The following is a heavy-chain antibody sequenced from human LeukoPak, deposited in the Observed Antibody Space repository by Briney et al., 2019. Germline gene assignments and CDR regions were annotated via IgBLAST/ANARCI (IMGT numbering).Heavy chain of an antibody. CDR3: ARAIAFDYYYYYMDV. CDR1: GYTFTGYY. CDR2: INPNSGGT. D-gene: IGHD3-3*02. J-gene: IGHJ6*03. Sequence: ASVKVSCKASGYTFTGYYMHWVRQAPGQGLEWMGRINPNSGGTNYAQKFRGRVTMTRDTSISTAYMELSRLRSDDTAVYYCARAIAFDYYYYYMDVWGKGTTVTVSS. V-gene: IGHV1-2*06.